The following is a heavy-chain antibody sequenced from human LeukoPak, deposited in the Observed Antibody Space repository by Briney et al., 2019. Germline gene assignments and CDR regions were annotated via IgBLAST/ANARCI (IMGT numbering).Heavy chain of an antibody. CDR3: ARLAYCSSTSCLSHFDY. CDR1: GFTVSSNY. Sequence: GGSLRLSCAASGFTVSSNYMSWVRQAPGKGLEWVSVIYSGGSTYYADSVKGRFTISRDNSKNTLYLQMNSLRAEDTAVYYCARLAYCSSTSCLSHFDYWGQGTLVTVSS. J-gene: IGHJ4*02. CDR2: IYSGGST. D-gene: IGHD2-2*01. V-gene: IGHV3-53*01.